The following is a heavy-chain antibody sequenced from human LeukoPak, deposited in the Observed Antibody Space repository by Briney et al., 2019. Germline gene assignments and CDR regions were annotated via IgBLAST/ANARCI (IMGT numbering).Heavy chain of an antibody. CDR1: GFTFSSYW. CDR2: IKQDGSEK. Sequence: GGSLRLSCAASGFTFSSYWMSWVRQAPGKGLEWVANIKQDGSEKYYVDSVEGRFTISRDNAKNSLYLQMNSLRAEDTAVYYCASYGDGSSPFYYYYGMDVWGQGTTVTVSS. D-gene: IGHD4-17*01. V-gene: IGHV3-7*01. J-gene: IGHJ6*02. CDR3: ASYGDGSSPFYYYYGMDV.